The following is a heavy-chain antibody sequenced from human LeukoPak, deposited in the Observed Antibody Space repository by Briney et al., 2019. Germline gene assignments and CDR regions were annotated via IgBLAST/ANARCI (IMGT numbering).Heavy chain of an antibody. D-gene: IGHD3-10*01. CDR2: ISYDGSNK. Sequence: GGSLRLSCAASGFTFSSYAMHWVRQAPGKGLEWVAVISYDGSNKYYADSVKGRFTISRDNSKNTLYLQMNSLRAEDTAVYYCARDGITMVRGVPDYWGQGTLVTVSS. V-gene: IGHV3-30-3*01. J-gene: IGHJ4*02. CDR3: ARDGITMVRGVPDY. CDR1: GFTFSSYA.